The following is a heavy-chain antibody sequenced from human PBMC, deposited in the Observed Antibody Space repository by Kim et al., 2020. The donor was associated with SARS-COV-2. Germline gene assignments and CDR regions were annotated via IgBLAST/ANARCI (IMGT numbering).Heavy chain of an antibody. CDR2: IWCDGSKK. CDR3: SRGGAAGHDY. V-gene: IGHV3-33*01. CDR1: GFIFSGFG. D-gene: IGHD6-13*01. J-gene: IGHJ4*02. Sequence: GGSLRLSCAASGFIFSGFGMHWVRQSPDKGLEWVAVIWCDGSKKYYADSVEGRFTISRDNSRNTVYLQMSSLRAEDTAAYDCSRGGAAGHDYWGQGTLVT.